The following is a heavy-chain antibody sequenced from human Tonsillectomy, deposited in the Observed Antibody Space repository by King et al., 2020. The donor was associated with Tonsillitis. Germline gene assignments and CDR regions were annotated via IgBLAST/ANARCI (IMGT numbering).Heavy chain of an antibody. D-gene: IGHD2-21*01. J-gene: IGHJ4*02. CDR1: GYTFTDYY. CDR3: VREAYD. V-gene: IGHV1-2*02. Sequence: QLVQSGAEVKKPGASVKVSCKTSGYTFTDYYIHWVRQAPGQGLEWMGWINPDSGATIYAQKFQDSVTLNRETSVSPAYMGLSRLRFDDTALYYCVREAYDWGQGTLVTVSS. CDR2: INPDSGAT.